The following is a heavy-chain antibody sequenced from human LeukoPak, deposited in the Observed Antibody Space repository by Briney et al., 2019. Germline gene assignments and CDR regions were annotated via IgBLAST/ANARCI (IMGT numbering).Heavy chain of an antibody. CDR3: ARDPAGDFWSGYHYGMDV. CDR2: INPNSGGT. D-gene: IGHD3-3*01. Sequence: GASVKVSCKASGYTFTGYYMHWVRQAPGQGLEWMGWINPNSGGTNYAQKFQGRVTMTRDTSISTAYMELSRLRSDDTAVYYCARDPAGDFWSGYHYGMDVWGQGTTVTVSS. J-gene: IGHJ6*02. V-gene: IGHV1-2*02. CDR1: GYTFTGYY.